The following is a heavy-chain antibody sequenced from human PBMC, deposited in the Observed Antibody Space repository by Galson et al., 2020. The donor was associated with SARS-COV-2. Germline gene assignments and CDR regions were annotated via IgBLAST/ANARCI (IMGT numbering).Heavy chain of an antibody. D-gene: IGHD3-10*01. Sequence: SETLSLTCTVSGGSISSYYWSWIRQPAGKGLEWIGRIYTSGSTNYNPSPKSRVTMTVETSKNQFSLKLSSVTAADTAVYYCARDGLGITMVRGVPGEHYYGMDVWGQGTTVTVSS. CDR1: GGSISSYY. J-gene: IGHJ6*02. CDR3: ARDGLGITMVRGVPGEHYYGMDV. CDR2: IYTSGST. V-gene: IGHV4-4*07.